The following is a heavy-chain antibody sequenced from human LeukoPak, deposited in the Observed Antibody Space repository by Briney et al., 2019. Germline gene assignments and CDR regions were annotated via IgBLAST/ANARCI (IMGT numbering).Heavy chain of an antibody. D-gene: IGHD6-19*01. Sequence: GGSLRLSCAASGFTFSSYEMNWVRQAPGKGLEWVSYISSSGSTIYYADSVKGRFTISRDNAKNSLYLQMNSLRAEDTAVYYCAREGIAVAATGDWFDPWGQGTLVTVSS. CDR1: GFTFSSYE. J-gene: IGHJ5*02. V-gene: IGHV3-48*03. CDR3: AREGIAVAATGDWFDP. CDR2: ISSSGSTI.